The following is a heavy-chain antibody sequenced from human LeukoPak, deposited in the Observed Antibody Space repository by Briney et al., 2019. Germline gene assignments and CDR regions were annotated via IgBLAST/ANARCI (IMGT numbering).Heavy chain of an antibody. CDR3: AKEGGPFDY. CDR2: ISYDGSNK. D-gene: IGHD3-16*01. V-gene: IGHV3-30*18. J-gene: IGHJ4*02. Sequence: GGSLRLSCAASGFTFSSYGMHWVRQDPGKGLEWVAVISYDGSNKYYADSVKGRFTISRDNSKNTLYLQMNSLRAEDTAVYYCAKEGGPFDYWGQGTLVTVSS. CDR1: GFTFSSYG.